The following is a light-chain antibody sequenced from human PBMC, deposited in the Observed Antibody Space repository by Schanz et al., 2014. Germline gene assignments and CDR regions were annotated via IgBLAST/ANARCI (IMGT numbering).Light chain of an antibody. J-gene: IGKJ4*01. V-gene: IGKV3-15*01. CDR2: GAS. CDR3: QQRSNWPLT. Sequence: EIVMTQSPATLSVSPGERGTLSCRASQTVSNNLAWYQQKPGQTPRLLIYGASTRATGIPAKFSGSGSGTDFTLTISSLEPEDFALYYCQQRSNWPLTFGGGTKVEIK. CDR1: QTVSNN.